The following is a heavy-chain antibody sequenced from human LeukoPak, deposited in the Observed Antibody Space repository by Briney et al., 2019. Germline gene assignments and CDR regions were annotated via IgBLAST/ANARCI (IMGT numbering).Heavy chain of an antibody. CDR1: GFTFSSYS. D-gene: IGHD3-16*01. CDR3: GRNRGLLCWGESNTAYYFDY. CDR2: ISSSSSYI. J-gene: IGHJ4*02. V-gene: IGHV3-21*01. Sequence: KSGGSLRLSCAASGFTFSSYSMNWVRQAPGKGLEWVSSISSSSSYIYYADSVKGRFTISRDNAKNSLYLQMNSLRAEDTAVYYCGRNRGLLCWGESNTAYYFDYWAQETLVTVSS.